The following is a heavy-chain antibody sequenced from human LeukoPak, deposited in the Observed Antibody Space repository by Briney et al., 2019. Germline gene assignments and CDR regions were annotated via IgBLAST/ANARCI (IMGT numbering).Heavy chain of an antibody. Sequence: SLRPSCAASGFTFDDYTMHWVRQARETGLEWVSGIGWNSGSIGYADSVKGRFTISRDNAKNSLYLQMNSLRAEDTALYYCAKDSSYYYGSGSYNYWGQGTLVTVSS. CDR1: GFTFDDYT. CDR2: IGWNSGSI. V-gene: IGHV3-9*01. J-gene: IGHJ4*02. D-gene: IGHD3-10*01. CDR3: AKDSSYYYGSGSYNY.